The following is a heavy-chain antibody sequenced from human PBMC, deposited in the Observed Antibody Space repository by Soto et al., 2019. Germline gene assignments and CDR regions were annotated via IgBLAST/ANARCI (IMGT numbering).Heavy chain of an antibody. CDR2: IYYSGST. J-gene: IGHJ3*02. Sequence: SETLSLTCTVSGASISSYYWSWIRQPPGKGLEWIGYIYYSGSTNYNPSLKSRVTISVDTSKNQFSLKLSSVTAADTAVYYCARLYGRDAFDIWGQGTMVT. CDR3: ARLYGRDAFDI. V-gene: IGHV4-59*08. D-gene: IGHD4-17*01. CDR1: GASISSYY.